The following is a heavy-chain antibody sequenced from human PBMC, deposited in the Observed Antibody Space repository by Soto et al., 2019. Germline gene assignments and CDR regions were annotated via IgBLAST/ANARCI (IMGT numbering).Heavy chain of an antibody. Sequence: GGSLRLSCAASGFTFSSYSMNWVRQAPGKGLEWVSYISSSSSTIYYADSVKGRFTISRDNAKNSLYLQMNSLRAEDTAVYYCAREADIVVVPAAMTGYYYYYMDVWGKGTTVTVSS. J-gene: IGHJ6*03. D-gene: IGHD2-2*01. CDR2: ISSSSSTI. V-gene: IGHV3-48*01. CDR3: AREADIVVVPAAMTGYYYYYMDV. CDR1: GFTFSSYS.